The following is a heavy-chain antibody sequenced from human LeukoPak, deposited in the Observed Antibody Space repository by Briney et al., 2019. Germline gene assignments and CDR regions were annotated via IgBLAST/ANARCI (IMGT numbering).Heavy chain of an antibody. CDR3: AKDRTDCSSTSCLPEVFDY. D-gene: IGHD2-2*01. J-gene: IGHJ4*02. CDR2: ISGSGGST. Sequence: GGSLRLSCAASGFTFSSYAMSWVRQAPGKGLEWVSAISGSGGSTYYADSVKGRFTISRDNSKNTLYPQMNSLRAEDTAVYYCAKDRTDCSSTSCLPEVFDYWGQGTLVTVSS. V-gene: IGHV3-23*01. CDR1: GFTFSSYA.